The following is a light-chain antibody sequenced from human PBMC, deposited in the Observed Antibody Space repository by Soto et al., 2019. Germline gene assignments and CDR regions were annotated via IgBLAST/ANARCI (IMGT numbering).Light chain of an antibody. CDR2: EVG. CDR3: SSFTSSSTLV. V-gene: IGLV2-14*01. J-gene: IGLJ7*01. CDR1: SSDVGGYTY. Sequence: QSALTQPASVSGSPGQSITISCTGTSSDVGGYTYVSWYQLHPGKVPKLMIYEVGDRPSGVSNRFSGSKSGNTASLTISGLQAEDEADYYCSSFTSSSTLVFGSGTQLTVL.